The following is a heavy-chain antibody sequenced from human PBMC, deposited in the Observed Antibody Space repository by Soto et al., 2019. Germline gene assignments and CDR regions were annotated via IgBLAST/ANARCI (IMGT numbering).Heavy chain of an antibody. CDR2: ISTSGTT. CDR1: GASISSYF. D-gene: IGHD6-19*01. Sequence: SETLSLTCTVSGASISSYFWTWIRQAAGKGLDWIGRISTSGTTNYNPSLKSRVTMSVDTSKNHFSLNLSSVTAADTAVYYCAREAGPDRWFDPWGQGTLVTVSS. CDR3: AREAGPDRWFDP. V-gene: IGHV4-4*07. J-gene: IGHJ5*02.